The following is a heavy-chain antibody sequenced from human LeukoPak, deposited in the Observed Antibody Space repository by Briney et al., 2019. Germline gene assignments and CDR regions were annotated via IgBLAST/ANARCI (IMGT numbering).Heavy chain of an antibody. CDR3: ARATPGGLHGYSFDY. V-gene: IGHV1-8*02. J-gene: IGHJ4*02. CDR2: MNPNSGNS. CDR1: GYTFKNYD. Sequence: ASVKVSCKASGYTFKNYDINWVRQATGQGLEWMGWMNPNSGNSGFAQKFQDRVSMTRDTSINTAYMELTSLRSGDTAVYYCARATPGGLHGYSFDYWGQGTVVTVYS. D-gene: IGHD5-24*01.